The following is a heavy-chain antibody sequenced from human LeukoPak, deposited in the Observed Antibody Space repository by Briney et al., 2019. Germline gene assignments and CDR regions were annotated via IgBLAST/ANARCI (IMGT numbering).Heavy chain of an antibody. CDR2: INPNSGGT. V-gene: IGHV1-2*02. CDR3: ARDLGQRLGGNRGYFQH. CDR1: GYTFTGYY. Sequence: ASVKVSCKASGYTFTGYYMHWVRQAPGQGLEWMGWINPNSGGTNYAQKFQGRVTMTRDTSISTAYMELSRLRSDDTAVYYCARDLGQRLGGNRGYFQHWGQGTLVTVSS. D-gene: IGHD6-25*01. J-gene: IGHJ1*01.